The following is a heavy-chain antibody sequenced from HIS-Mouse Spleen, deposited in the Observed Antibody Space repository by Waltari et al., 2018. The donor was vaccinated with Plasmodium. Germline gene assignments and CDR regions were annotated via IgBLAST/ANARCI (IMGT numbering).Heavy chain of an antibody. CDR3: ASSGSGSYYY. CDR1: GGSFSGYY. J-gene: IGHJ4*02. V-gene: IGHV4-34*01. Sequence: QVQLQQWGAGLLKPSETLSLTCAVYGGSFSGYYWSWIRQPPGKGLEWIGEINHSGSHNHNPSLKSRVTISVDTSKNQFSLKLSSVTAADTAVYYCASSGSGSYYYWGQGTLVTVSS. D-gene: IGHD3-10*01. CDR2: INHSGSH.